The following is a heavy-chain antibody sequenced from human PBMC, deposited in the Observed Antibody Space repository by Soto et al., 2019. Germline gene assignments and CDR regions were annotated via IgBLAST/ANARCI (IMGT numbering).Heavy chain of an antibody. V-gene: IGHV1-2*02. Sequence: ASVEFSCKASGDTFTANFLHWVRQAPGQGLEWMGWMNPGSGHTEYAEKFQGRVTMTRDTSITTAYMELTTLSSDDTAMYYCTRASTVAGGSSKSLPNNYWGQGTLVTVSS. CDR2: MNPGSGHT. J-gene: IGHJ4*02. D-gene: IGHD6-19*01. CDR1: GDTFTANF. CDR3: TRASTVAGGSSKSLPNNY.